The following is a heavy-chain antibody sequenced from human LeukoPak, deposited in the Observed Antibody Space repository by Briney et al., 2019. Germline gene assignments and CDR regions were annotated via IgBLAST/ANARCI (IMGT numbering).Heavy chain of an antibody. CDR1: GFTFSSYG. V-gene: IGHV3-30*18. D-gene: IGHD2-2*01. CDR3: AKSADCSSTSCPKLYYYYGMDV. J-gene: IGHJ6*02. Sequence: GRSLRLSCAASGFTFSSYGMHWVRQAPGKGLEWVAVISYDGSNKYYADSVKGRLTISRDNSKNTLYLQMNSLRAADTAVYYCAKSADCSSTSCPKLYYYYGMDVWGQRTTVTVSS. CDR2: ISYDGSNK.